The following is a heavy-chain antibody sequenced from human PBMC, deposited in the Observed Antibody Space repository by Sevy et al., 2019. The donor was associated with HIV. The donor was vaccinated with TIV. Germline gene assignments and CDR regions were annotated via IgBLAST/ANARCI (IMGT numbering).Heavy chain of an antibody. Sequence: SETLSLTCTVSGGSISSTSYYWGWLRQPPGKGLEWIGSVYYTGATDYNPSLWSRVTVSADTSKQQFSLRLRSVTAADTAVYYCAKFVAIYYYMEVRGKGTTVTVSS. V-gene: IGHV4-39*01. D-gene: IGHD5-12*01. CDR3: AKFVAIYYYMEV. J-gene: IGHJ6*03. CDR1: GGSISSTSYY. CDR2: VYYTGAT.